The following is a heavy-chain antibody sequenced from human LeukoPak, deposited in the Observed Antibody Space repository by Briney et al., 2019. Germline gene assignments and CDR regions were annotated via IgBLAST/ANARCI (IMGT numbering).Heavy chain of an antibody. CDR3: ARETVVVTDSGSFDY. CDR1: GFTFSSYA. J-gene: IGHJ4*02. D-gene: IGHD2-21*02. Sequence: PGGSLRLSCAASGFTFSSYAMHWVRQAPGKGLEWVAVISYDGSNKYYADSVKGRFTISRDNSKNTLYLQMNSLRAEDTAVYYCARETVVVTDSGSFDYWGQGTLVTVSS. V-gene: IGHV3-30-3*01. CDR2: ISYDGSNK.